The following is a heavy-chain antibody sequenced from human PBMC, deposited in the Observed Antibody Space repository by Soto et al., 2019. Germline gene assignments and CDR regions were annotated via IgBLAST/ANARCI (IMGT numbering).Heavy chain of an antibody. CDR2: ISSSSSTI. CDR1: GFTFSSYS. CDR3: ARLRDLFYCYYGMDV. V-gene: IGHV3-48*02. D-gene: IGHD2-21*01. Sequence: GSLRLSCAASGFTFSSYSMNWVRQAPWKGLEWVSYISSSSSTIYYAESVKGRFTISRDNAKNSLYLQMNSLRDEDTAVYYCARLRDLFYCYYGMDVWGQGTRVTVSS. J-gene: IGHJ6*02.